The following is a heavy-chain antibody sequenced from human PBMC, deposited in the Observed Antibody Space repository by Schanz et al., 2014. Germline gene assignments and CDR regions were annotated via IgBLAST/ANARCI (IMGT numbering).Heavy chain of an antibody. J-gene: IGHJ6*02. D-gene: IGHD3-9*01. CDR1: GYTFTSYD. CDR3: ARVQDDMLTGSEYYYGMDV. Sequence: QVQLIQSGAEVKKPGASVKVSCTASGYTFTSYDINWVRQAPGQGLEWLRWMNPNSGNPGFAQKFRGRVTMTRNTSMSTAYMELRSLRSDDTAVYYCARVQDDMLTGSEYYYGMDVWGQGTTVTVSS. CDR2: MNPNSGNP. V-gene: IGHV1-8*01.